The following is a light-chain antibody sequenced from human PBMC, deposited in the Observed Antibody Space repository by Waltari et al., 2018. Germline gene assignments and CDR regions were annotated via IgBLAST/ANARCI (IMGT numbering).Light chain of an antibody. CDR1: QSVLYSSNNKNY. CDR3: QQSFSTPLT. CDR2: WAS. Sequence: EIVMTQSQDSLTVSLGERATINCKSSQSVLYSSNNKNYLAWYQHKPGQPPKLLIYWASTRESGVPDRFSGSGSGANFTLTISSLQAEDVAVYYCQQSFSTPLTFGGGTKVEIK. V-gene: IGKV4-1*01. J-gene: IGKJ4*01.